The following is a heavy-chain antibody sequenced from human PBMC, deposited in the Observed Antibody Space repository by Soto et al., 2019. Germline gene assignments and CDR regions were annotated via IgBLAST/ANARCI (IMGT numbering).Heavy chain of an antibody. CDR2: IYHSGSI. D-gene: IGHD2-8*01. Sequence: SETLSLTCAVSGGSISSGDYSWSWIRQPPGKGLEWIGYIYHSGSIYYNPSLKSRVTISVDRSKNQFSLKLSSVTAADTAVYYCARWWMYAPRFGPWGQGTLVTVSS. CDR1: GGSISSGDYS. J-gene: IGHJ5*02. CDR3: ARWWMYAPRFGP. V-gene: IGHV4-30-2*01.